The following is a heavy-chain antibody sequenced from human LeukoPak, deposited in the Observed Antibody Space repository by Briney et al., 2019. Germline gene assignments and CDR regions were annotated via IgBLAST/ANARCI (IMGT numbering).Heavy chain of an antibody. V-gene: IGHV1-18*04. Sequence: ASVKVSCKASGYTFTGYYMHWVRQAPGQGLEWMGWISAYNGNTNYAQKLQGRVTMTTDTSTSTAYMELRSLRSDDTAVYYCARARYSSGWYSWGVGCYYYYMDVWGKGTTVTVSS. CDR3: ARARYSSGWYSWGVGCYYYYMDV. CDR1: GYTFTGYY. D-gene: IGHD6-19*01. J-gene: IGHJ6*03. CDR2: ISAYNGNT.